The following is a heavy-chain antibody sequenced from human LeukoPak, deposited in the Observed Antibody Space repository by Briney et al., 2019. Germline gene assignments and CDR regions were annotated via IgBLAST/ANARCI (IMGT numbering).Heavy chain of an antibody. D-gene: IGHD3-22*01. Sequence: RASVKVSCKASGGTFSSYANSWVRQAPGQGLEWMGGIIPIFGTANYAQKFQGRVTITADESTSTAYMELSSLRSEDTAVYYCASAYYYDSSGYYHYFDYWGQGTLVTVSS. CDR3: ASAYYYDSSGYYHYFDY. CDR2: IIPIFGTA. CDR1: GGTFSSYA. V-gene: IGHV1-69*13. J-gene: IGHJ4*02.